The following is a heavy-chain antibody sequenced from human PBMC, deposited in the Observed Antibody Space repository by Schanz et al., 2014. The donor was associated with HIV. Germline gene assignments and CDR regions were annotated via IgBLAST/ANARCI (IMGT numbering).Heavy chain of an antibody. CDR2: ISYDGSNK. J-gene: IGHJ4*02. CDR1: GFSFSSYV. V-gene: IGHV3-30*18. CDR3: AKGFSGYCSEDYFDY. Sequence: QVQVVESGGGVVQPGRSLRLSCAASGFSFSSYVMHWVRQAPGKGLEWVAVISYDGSNKYYADSVKGRFTISRDNSKNTLYLQMNSLRADDTAVYYCAKGFSGYCSEDYFDYWGQGTLVTVSS. D-gene: IGHD3-22*01.